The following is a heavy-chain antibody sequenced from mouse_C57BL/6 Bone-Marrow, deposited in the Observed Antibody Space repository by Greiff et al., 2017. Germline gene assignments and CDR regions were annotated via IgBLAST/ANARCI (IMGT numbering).Heavy chain of an antibody. V-gene: IGHV1-64*01. Sequence: QVQLQQPGAELVKPGASVKLSCKASGYTFTSYWMHWVKQRPGQGLEWIGMIHPNSGSTNYNEKFKSKATLTVDKSSSTAYMQLSSLTSEDSAVXYSARSYHYYYGSSDYFDYWGQGTTLTVSS. CDR1: GYTFTSYW. J-gene: IGHJ2*01. CDR3: ARSYHYYYGSSDYFDY. CDR2: IHPNSGST. D-gene: IGHD1-1*01.